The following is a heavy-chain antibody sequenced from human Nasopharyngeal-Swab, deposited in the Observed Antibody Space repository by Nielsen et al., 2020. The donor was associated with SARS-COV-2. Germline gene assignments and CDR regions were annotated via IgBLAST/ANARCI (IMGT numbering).Heavy chain of an antibody. D-gene: IGHD2-15*01. V-gene: IGHV3-30*04. CDR2: ISYDGSNK. J-gene: IGHJ6*02. CDR1: GFTFSSYA. CDR3: ARSLGGGYYYGMDV. Sequence: GESLKISCAASGFTFSSYAMHWVRQAPGTGLEWVAVISYDGSNKYYADSVKGRFTISRDNSKNTLYLQMNSLRAEDTAVYYCARSLGGGYYYGMDVWGQGTTVTVSS.